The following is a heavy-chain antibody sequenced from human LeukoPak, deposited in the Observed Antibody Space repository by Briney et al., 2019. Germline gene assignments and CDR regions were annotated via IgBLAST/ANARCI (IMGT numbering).Heavy chain of an antibody. CDR2: IIPIFGTA. Sequence: SVKVSCKASGGTFSSYAISWVRQAPGQGLEWMGGIIPIFGTANYAQKFQGRVTITTDESTSTAYMELSSLRSEDTAVYYCASQPRPYYDILTGYSNWGQGTLVTVSS. V-gene: IGHV1-69*05. CDR1: GGTFSSYA. CDR3: ASQPRPYYDILTGYSN. D-gene: IGHD3-9*01. J-gene: IGHJ4*02.